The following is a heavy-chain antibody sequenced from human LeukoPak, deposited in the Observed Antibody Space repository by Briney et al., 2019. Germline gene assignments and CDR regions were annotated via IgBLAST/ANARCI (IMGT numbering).Heavy chain of an antibody. Sequence: SETLSLTCTVSGGSVSRGSYYWSWTRQPPGKGLEWIGYIHHSGTTNYSPSLKSRVTISVDMSKNQFFLNLTSVTAADAAVYYCARGRLGATYWGQGTLVTVSS. CDR1: GGSVSRGSYY. CDR3: ARGRLGATY. CDR2: IHHSGTT. V-gene: IGHV4-61*01. J-gene: IGHJ4*02. D-gene: IGHD1-26*01.